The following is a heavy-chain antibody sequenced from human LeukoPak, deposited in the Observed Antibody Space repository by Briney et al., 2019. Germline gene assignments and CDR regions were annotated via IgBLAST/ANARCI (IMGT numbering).Heavy chain of an antibody. J-gene: IGHJ3*02. Sequence: SETLSLTCTVSGGSISSSSYYWSWIRQPAGKGLEWIGRIYTSGSTNYNPSLKSRVTTSVDTSKNQFSLKLSSVTAADTAVYYCAREPWEMYGSGSYYNGDAFDIWGQGTMVTVSS. CDR3: AREPWEMYGSGSYYNGDAFDI. CDR2: IYTSGST. CDR1: GGSISSSSYY. D-gene: IGHD3-10*01. V-gene: IGHV4-61*02.